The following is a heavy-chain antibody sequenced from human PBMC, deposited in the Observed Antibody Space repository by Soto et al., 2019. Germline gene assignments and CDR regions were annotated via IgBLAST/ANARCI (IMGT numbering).Heavy chain of an antibody. CDR2: IYYSGST. V-gene: IGHV4-31*03. CDR3: ARSGSGSYYLLGPLDY. CDR1: GGSISSGGYY. D-gene: IGHD3-10*01. Sequence: SETLSLTCTVSGGSISSGGYYWSWIRQHPGKGLEWIGYIYYSGSTYYNPSLKSRVTISVDTSKNQFSLKLSSVTAADTAVYYCARSGSGSYYLLGPLDYWGQGTLVTVSS. J-gene: IGHJ4*02.